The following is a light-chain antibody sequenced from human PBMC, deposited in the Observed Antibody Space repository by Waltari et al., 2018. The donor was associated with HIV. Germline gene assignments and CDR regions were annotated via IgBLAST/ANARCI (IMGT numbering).Light chain of an antibody. V-gene: IGLV1-40*01. CDR1: SSNIGAGYD. CDR2: ANI. J-gene: IGLJ2*01. CDR3: QSFDSSLTTSGVI. Sequence: QSVLTQQPSVSGAPGQRVTISCTGSSSNIGAGYDVHWYQQLPGTAPKLLIYANINRPSGVPDRFSGSKSGSSASLAITGLQAEDEAHYYCQSFDSSLTTSGVIFGGGTKLTVL.